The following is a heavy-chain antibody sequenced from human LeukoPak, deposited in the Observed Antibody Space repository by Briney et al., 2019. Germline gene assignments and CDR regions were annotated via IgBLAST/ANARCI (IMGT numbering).Heavy chain of an antibody. V-gene: IGHV4-30-4*08. Sequence: SSQTLSLTCTVCGGSMSRGDNYMSWIRQPPGKGLEWIVYIYYSGTTYYNPSLKSRASISVHTSKNQFFLKLTPVTAPHTPVYTSAGLVGYYSRGSFYLLDYWGQGSLVTVSS. CDR2: IYYSGTT. D-gene: IGHD2-15*01. CDR1: GGSMSRGDNY. J-gene: IGHJ4*02. CDR3: AGLVGYYSRGSFYLLDY.